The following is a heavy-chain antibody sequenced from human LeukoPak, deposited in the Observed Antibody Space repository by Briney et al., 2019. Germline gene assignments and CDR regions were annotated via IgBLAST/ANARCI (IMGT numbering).Heavy chain of an antibody. CDR1: GFTFSSYA. CDR3: AKDRDSYYFDY. V-gene: IGHV3-30*01. Sequence: GRSLRLSCAASGFTFSSYAMHWVRQAPGKGLKKVAVISYDGSNKYYADSVKGRFTISRDNSKNTLYLQMNSLRAEDTAVYYCAKDRDSYYFDYRGQGTLVTVSS. CDR2: ISYDGSNK. J-gene: IGHJ4*02. D-gene: IGHD6-6*01.